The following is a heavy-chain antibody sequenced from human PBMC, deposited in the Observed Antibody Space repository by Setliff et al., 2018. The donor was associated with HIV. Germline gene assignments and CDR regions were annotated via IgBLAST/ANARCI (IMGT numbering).Heavy chain of an antibody. D-gene: IGHD3-22*01. CDR2: IIPVFGTT. CDR3: ARGGAAYDSNGMTPY. CDR1: GGTFSSYA. Sequence: SVKVSCKASGGTFSSYAISWVRQAPGQGLDWMGGIIPVFGTTNYAQKFQGRVTITADESTSTAYMELSSLRSEDTAVYYCARGGAAYDSNGMTPYWGQGTQVTVSS. J-gene: IGHJ4*02. V-gene: IGHV1-69*13.